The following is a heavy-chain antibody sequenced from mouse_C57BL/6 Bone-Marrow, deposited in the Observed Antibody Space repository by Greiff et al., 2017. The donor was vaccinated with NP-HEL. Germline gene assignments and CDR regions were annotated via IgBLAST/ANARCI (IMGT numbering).Heavy chain of an antibody. D-gene: IGHD1-1*01. V-gene: IGHV1-82*01. CDR3: AHYYGSSYPAWFAY. J-gene: IGHJ3*01. Sequence: QVQLQQSGPELVKSGASVKISCKASGYAFSSSWMNWVKQRPGKGLEWIGRIYPGDGDTNYNGKFKGKATLTADKSSSTAYMQLSSLTSEDSAVYFCAHYYGSSYPAWFAYWGQGTLVTVSA. CDR1: GYAFSSSW. CDR2: IYPGDGDT.